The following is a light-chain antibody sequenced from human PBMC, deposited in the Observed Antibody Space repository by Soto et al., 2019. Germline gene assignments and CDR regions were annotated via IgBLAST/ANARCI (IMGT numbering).Light chain of an antibody. Sequence: EIVLTQSPGSLSLSLGERATLSCRASQSVDSAFFAWYQQKPGQPPSLLMYGASRRATGIPDRFSGSGSGTYFTLTISRLEPEDFAVYYCQQYASSLTFGQGTKVEI. CDR1: QSVDSAF. J-gene: IGKJ1*01. CDR2: GAS. CDR3: QQYASSLT. V-gene: IGKV3-20*01.